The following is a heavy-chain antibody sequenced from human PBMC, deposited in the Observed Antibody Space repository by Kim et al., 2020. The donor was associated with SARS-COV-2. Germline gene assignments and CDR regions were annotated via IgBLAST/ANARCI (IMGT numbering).Heavy chain of an antibody. CDR3: ARARSGYYIDAFDI. V-gene: IGHV3-30-3*01. D-gene: IGHD3-22*01. CDR2: ISYDGGNK. CDR1: GFTFSSYA. Sequence: GGSLRLSCAASGFTFSSYAMHWVRQAPGKGLEWVAVISYDGGNKYYADSVKGRFTISRDNSKNTLYLQMNSLRAEDTAVYYCARARSGYYIDAFDIWGQGTMVTVSS. J-gene: IGHJ3*02.